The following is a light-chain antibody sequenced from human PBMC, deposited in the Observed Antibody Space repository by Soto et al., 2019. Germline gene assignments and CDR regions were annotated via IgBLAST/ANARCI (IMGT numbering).Light chain of an antibody. Sequence: DIQMTQSPSTLSASVGDRVTITCRASQSISSWLAWYQQKPGKAPKLLIYYASTLQSGVPSRFSGSGYCTEFTLTIISLQPDDFATYYCQQYDIYSRTFGQGTKVEIK. CDR1: QSISSW. J-gene: IGKJ1*01. CDR2: YAS. V-gene: IGKV1-5*01. CDR3: QQYDIYSRT.